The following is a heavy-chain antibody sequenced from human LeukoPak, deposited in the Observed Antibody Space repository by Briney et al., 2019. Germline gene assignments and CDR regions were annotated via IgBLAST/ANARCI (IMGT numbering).Heavy chain of an antibody. CDR3: AMGRSSGYYFDAFDI. CDR2: IYYSGST. D-gene: IGHD3-22*01. V-gene: IGHV4-59*01. J-gene: IGHJ3*02. CDR1: GGSISSYY. Sequence: SETLSLTCTVSGGSISSYYWSWIRQPPGKGLEWIGYIYYSGSTNYNPSLKSRVTISVDTSKNQFSLKLSSVTAADTAVYYCAMGRSSGYYFDAFDIWGQGTMVTVSS.